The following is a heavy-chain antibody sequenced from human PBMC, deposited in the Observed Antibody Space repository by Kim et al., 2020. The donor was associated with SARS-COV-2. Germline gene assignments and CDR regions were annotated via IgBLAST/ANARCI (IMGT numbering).Heavy chain of an antibody. CDR3: TRDGPGAGGDCDL. CDR2: IKPDGSEG. CDR1: GFSFSSYW. J-gene: IGHJ5*02. Sequence: GGSLRLSCAASGFSFSSYWMNWVRQAPGKGLEWVANIKPDGSEGYHVDSVKGRFTISRDNAKKSLYLQMNSLRAEDTAVYYCTRDGPGAGGDCDLWGQGTLVTVSS. V-gene: IGHV3-7*01. D-gene: IGHD2-21*01.